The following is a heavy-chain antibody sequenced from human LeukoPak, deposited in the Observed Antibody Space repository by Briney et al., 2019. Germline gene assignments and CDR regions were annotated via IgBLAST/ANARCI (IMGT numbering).Heavy chain of an antibody. CDR2: INPNSGGT. CDR3: ARDGQGAGKTYDY. CDR1: GYTFTGYY. D-gene: IGHD6-13*01. Sequence: GASVKVSCKASGYTFTGYYMHWVRQAPGQGLEWMGYINPNSGGTKHAQKFQGRITMTRDTSISTAYMELSRLRSDDTAVYYCARDGQGAGKTYDYWGQGALVTVPS. J-gene: IGHJ4*02. V-gene: IGHV1-2*02.